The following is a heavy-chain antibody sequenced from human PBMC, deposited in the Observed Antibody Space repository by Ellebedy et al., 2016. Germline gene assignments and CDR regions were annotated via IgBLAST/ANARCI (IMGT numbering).Heavy chain of an antibody. CDR3: ARDQERWLQIAPLRY. Sequence: GESLKISCAASGFTFSSYAMHWVRQAPGKGLEWVAVIWYDGSNKYYADSVKGRFTISRDNSKNTLYLQMNSLRAEDTAVYYCARDQERWLQIAPLRYWGQGTLVTVSS. CDR2: IWYDGSNK. D-gene: IGHD5-24*01. V-gene: IGHV3-33*08. CDR1: GFTFSSYA. J-gene: IGHJ4*02.